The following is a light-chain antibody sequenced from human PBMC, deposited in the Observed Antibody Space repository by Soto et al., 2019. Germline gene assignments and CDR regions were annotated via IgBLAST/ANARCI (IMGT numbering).Light chain of an antibody. CDR2: TAS. J-gene: IGKJ1*01. V-gene: IGKV1-6*01. CDR1: QDIRND. Sequence: AIQMTQSPSSLSASVGARFTITCRASQDIRNDLGWFQQKPGKAPKLLINTASTLQSGVSSRFSGSGSGTDFTLTSSSLQPEDFATYYCLQDYIYPWTFGQGTKVDIK. CDR3: LQDYIYPWT.